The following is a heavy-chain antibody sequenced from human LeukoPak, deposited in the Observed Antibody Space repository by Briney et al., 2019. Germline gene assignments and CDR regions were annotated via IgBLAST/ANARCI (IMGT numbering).Heavy chain of an antibody. D-gene: IGHD1-26*01. J-gene: IGHJ4*02. CDR3: ASSGSYRFDY. CDR2: ITGSGGFT. V-gene: IGHV3-23*01. CDR1: GFPFSTYA. Sequence: GGSLRLSCAASGFPFSTYAMNWVRQAPGKGLEWVSVITGSGGFTQYADSVKGRFTISRDNAKNSLYLQMNSLRDEDTAVYYCASSGSYRFDYWGQGTLATVSS.